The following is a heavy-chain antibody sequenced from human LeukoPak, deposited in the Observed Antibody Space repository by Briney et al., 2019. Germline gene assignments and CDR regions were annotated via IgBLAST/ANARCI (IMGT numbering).Heavy chain of an antibody. CDR1: GFIFSDYY. J-gene: IGHJ4*02. Sequence: GGSLRLSCAASGFIFSDYYMTWIRQTPGKGLEWLSYISDSGSTINYADSVKGRLTISRDNAKKSLFLQMNSLRAEDTAVYYCAIYYDSSGSIDHWGQGSLVTVSS. CDR2: ISDSGSTI. CDR3: AIYYDSSGSIDH. D-gene: IGHD3-22*01. V-gene: IGHV3-11*01.